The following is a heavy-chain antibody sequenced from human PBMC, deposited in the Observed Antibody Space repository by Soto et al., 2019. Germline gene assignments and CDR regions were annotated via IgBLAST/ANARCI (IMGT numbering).Heavy chain of an antibody. CDR1: GYTFTRYN. D-gene: IGHD2-15*01. J-gene: IGHJ4*02. CDR3: ARVRGGGSEYFFDY. Sequence: ASVKVSCKASGYTFTRYNVHWVRQASGQGLEWMAIINPSGGTTYYVQKFEGRVTLTTDTSTSTVYMELRSLRSDDTAVYYCARVRGGGSEYFFDYWGQGTLVTVS. CDR2: INPSGGTT. V-gene: IGHV1-46*01.